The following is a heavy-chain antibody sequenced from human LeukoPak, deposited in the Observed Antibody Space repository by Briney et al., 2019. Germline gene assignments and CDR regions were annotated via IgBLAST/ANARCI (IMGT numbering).Heavy chain of an antibody. Sequence: ASVKVSCKASGYTFTSYGISLVRQAPGQGLEWMGGIIPIFGTANYAQKFQGRVTITTDESTSTAYMELSSLRSEDTAVSYCAGENRIAAAGYGIWFGPWGQGTLVTVSS. CDR2: IIPIFGTA. CDR3: AGENRIAAAGYGIWFGP. V-gene: IGHV1-69*05. D-gene: IGHD6-13*01. CDR1: GYTFTSYG. J-gene: IGHJ5*02.